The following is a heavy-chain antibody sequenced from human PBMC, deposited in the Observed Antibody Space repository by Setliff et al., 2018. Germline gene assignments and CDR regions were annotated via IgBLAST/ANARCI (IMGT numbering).Heavy chain of an antibody. CDR3: ARGGLRGPLNYYYYYMDV. Sequence: SVKVSCKASGYTFTYRYLHWVRQAPGQALEWMGWITPFNGNTNYAQKFQGRVTITADKSTSTAYMELSSLRSEDTAVYYCARGGLRGPLNYYYYYMDVWGKGTTVTVSS. CDR1: GYTFTYRY. D-gene: IGHD4-17*01. CDR2: ITPFNGNT. J-gene: IGHJ6*03. V-gene: IGHV1-45*02.